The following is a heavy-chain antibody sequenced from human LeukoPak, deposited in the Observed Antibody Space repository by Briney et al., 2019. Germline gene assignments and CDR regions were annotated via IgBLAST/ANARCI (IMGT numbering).Heavy chain of an antibody. Sequence: GESLKISCKGSGYSFTSYWIGWVRQMPGKGLEWMGIIYPGDSDTRYSPSFQGQVTISADKSTSTAYLQWSSLKASDTAMYYCAISSSSWSTHSYYFDYWGQGTLVTVSS. J-gene: IGHJ4*02. CDR3: AISSSSWSTHSYYFDY. V-gene: IGHV5-51*01. D-gene: IGHD6-13*01. CDR1: GYSFTSYW. CDR2: IYPGDSDT.